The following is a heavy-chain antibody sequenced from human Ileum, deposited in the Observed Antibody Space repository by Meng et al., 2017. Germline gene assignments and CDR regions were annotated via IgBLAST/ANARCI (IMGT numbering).Heavy chain of an antibody. CDR1: CGSFSGYY. Sequence: VQLQQWGAGLLKPSETLSLTCAVYCGSFSGYYWTWIRQPPGKGLEWIGEINHSGSTNYNPSLKSRVTISVDTSKNQFSLKLSSVTAADTAVYYCSRTSYYDNSGYYPGWGQGTLVTVSS. CDR2: INHSGST. D-gene: IGHD3-22*01. V-gene: IGHV4-34*01. CDR3: SRTSYYDNSGYYPG. J-gene: IGHJ4*02.